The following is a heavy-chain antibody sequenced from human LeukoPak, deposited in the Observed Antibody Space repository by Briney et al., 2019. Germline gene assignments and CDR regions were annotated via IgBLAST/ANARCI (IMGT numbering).Heavy chain of an antibody. J-gene: IGHJ4*02. CDR3: ASGSAVAGLGY. D-gene: IGHD6-19*01. Sequence: GGSVRLSCAASGFTFSSYEMNWVRQAPGKGLEWVSYISSSSNAIYYANAVKGRFTISRDNAKNSVYLQMNSLRAEDTAVYYCASGSAVAGLGYWGQGTLVTVSS. CDR2: ISSSSNAI. CDR1: GFTFSSYE. V-gene: IGHV3-48*03.